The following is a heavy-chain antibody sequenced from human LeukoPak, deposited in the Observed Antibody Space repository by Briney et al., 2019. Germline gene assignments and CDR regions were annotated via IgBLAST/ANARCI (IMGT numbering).Heavy chain of an antibody. D-gene: IGHD3-3*01. Sequence: GGSRRLSCAASGFTFSSYAMSWVRQAPGKGLEWVSVISGSGGITYYADSVKGRFTISRDNSKNTLYLQMNSLRAEDTAVYYCAKDVTMTSGDYWGQGTLVTVSS. CDR1: GFTFSSYA. CDR3: AKDVTMTSGDY. CDR2: ISGSGGIT. J-gene: IGHJ4*02. V-gene: IGHV3-23*01.